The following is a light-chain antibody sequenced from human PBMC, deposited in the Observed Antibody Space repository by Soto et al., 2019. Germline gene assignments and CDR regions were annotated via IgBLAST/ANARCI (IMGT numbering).Light chain of an antibody. V-gene: IGLV2-14*01. CDR2: EVT. J-gene: IGLJ1*01. CDR1: SSDVGGYKY. CDR3: GSFSSSSTLYA. Sequence: QSVLTQPASVSGSPGQSVTISCTGTSSDVGGYKYVSWYQQHPGKAPKLMIYEVTNRPSGVSDRFSGSKSGNTASLTVSGLQAEDEADYYCGSFSSSSTLYAFGTGTKVTVL.